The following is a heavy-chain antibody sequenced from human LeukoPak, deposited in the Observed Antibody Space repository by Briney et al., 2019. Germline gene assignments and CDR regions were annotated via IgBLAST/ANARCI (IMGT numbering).Heavy chain of an antibody. Sequence: EGSLRLSCAASGFTFSSYGMHWVRQAPGKGLEWVAFIRYDGSNKYYADSVKGRFTISRDNSKNTLYLQMNSLRAEDTAVYYCAKDGNSGYDFYFFDYWGQGTLVTVSS. V-gene: IGHV3-30*02. D-gene: IGHD5-12*01. CDR1: GFTFSSYG. CDR3: AKDGNSGYDFYFFDY. CDR2: IRYDGSNK. J-gene: IGHJ4*02.